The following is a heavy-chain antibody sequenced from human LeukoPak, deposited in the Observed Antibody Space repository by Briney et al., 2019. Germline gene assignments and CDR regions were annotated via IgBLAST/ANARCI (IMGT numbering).Heavy chain of an antibody. D-gene: IGHD4-23*01. CDR1: GFTFSSYW. CDR2: IASDGSST. V-gene: IGHV3-74*01. Sequence: PGGSLRLSCAAPGFTFSSYWMNWVRQAPGKGLVWVSRIASDGSSTTYADSVKGRFSISRDNAKNTLYLQMNNLRVEDTAVYYCARGRPHGNDYWGQGTLVTVSS. CDR3: ARGRPHGNDY. J-gene: IGHJ4*02.